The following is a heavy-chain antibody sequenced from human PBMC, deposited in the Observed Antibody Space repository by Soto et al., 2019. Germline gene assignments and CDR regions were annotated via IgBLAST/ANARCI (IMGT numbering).Heavy chain of an antibody. D-gene: IGHD6-19*01. V-gene: IGHV3-23*01. CDR1: GFIFNNYA. CDR3: ASRSSGWYFDY. CDR2: ISGSGDST. Sequence: SLRLSCAASGFIFNNYAMSWFRQAPGKGLEWVSAISGSGDSTYYADSVKGRFTISRDNSKNTLYLQMNSLRAEDTAVYYCASRSSGWYFDYWGQGTLVTVSS. J-gene: IGHJ4*02.